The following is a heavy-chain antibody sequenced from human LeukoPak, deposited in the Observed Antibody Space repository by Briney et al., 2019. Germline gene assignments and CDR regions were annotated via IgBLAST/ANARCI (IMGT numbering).Heavy chain of an antibody. V-gene: IGHV3-53*04. CDR2: IYSGGST. Sequence: TGGSLRLSCAASGFTVSSNYMSWVRQAPGKGLEWVSVIYSGGSTYYAGSVKGRFTISRHNSKNTLYLQMNSLRAEDTAVYYCARMLRGFSGSYWGQGTLVTVSS. D-gene: IGHD3-10*01. CDR3: ARMLRGFSGSY. CDR1: GFTVSSNY. J-gene: IGHJ4*02.